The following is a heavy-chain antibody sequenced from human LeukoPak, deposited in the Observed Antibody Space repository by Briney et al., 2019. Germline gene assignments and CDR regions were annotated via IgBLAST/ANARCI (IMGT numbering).Heavy chain of an antibody. Sequence: GRSLRLSCAASGFTFDDYAMHWVRQALGKGLEWVSGISWNSGSIGYAASVKRRFTISRDNAKNSLYLQMNSLRAEDTALYYCAKDISYSSGPFDYWGQGTLVTVSS. V-gene: IGHV3-9*01. J-gene: IGHJ4*02. CDR3: AKDISYSSGPFDY. D-gene: IGHD6-19*01. CDR1: GFTFDDYA. CDR2: ISWNSGSI.